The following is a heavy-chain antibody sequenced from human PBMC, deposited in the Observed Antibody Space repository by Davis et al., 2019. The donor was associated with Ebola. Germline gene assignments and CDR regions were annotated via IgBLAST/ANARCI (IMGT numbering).Heavy chain of an antibody. Sequence: PGESLKISCAASGFTFRNYAMHWVRQAPGKGLEWVAVVSHSERERFYADSVKGRFTISRDNSENTLYLQMSSLTVDDTAVYYCVRAVFHEVLDYWGQGTLVTVSS. CDR2: VSHSERER. J-gene: IGHJ4*02. CDR1: GFTFRNYA. D-gene: IGHD3-3*01. CDR3: VRAVFHEVLDY. V-gene: IGHV3-30*04.